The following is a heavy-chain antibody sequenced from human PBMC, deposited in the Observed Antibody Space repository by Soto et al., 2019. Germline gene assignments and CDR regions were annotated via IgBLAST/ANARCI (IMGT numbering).Heavy chain of an antibody. CDR1: GYTFTDHY. V-gene: IGHV1-2*02. D-gene: IGHD4-17*01. CDR3: ARGRTVNFYGMDV. J-gene: IGHJ6*02. CDR2: INPHSGDT. Sequence: QVQLVQSGAEVKKPGASVKVSYVASGYTFTDHYIHWVPQAPGRGLEWMGWINPHSGDTIYAQKFQGRVTLTRDTSISTAYMELSRLRSDDTAVYYCARGRTVNFYGMDVWGQGTTVTVSS.